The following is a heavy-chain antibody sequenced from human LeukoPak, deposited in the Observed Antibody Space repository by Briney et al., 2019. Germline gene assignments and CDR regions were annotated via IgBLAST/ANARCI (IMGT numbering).Heavy chain of an antibody. D-gene: IGHD4-17*01. Sequence: PGGSLRLSCAASGFTFSSYGMHWVRQAPGKGLEWVAVISYDGSNKYYADSVKGRFTISRDNSKNTLYLQMNSLRAEDTAVYYCATLYGDDAFDIWGQGTTVTVSS. CDR3: ATLYGDDAFDI. J-gene: IGHJ3*02. V-gene: IGHV3-30*03. CDR1: GFTFSSYG. CDR2: ISYDGSNK.